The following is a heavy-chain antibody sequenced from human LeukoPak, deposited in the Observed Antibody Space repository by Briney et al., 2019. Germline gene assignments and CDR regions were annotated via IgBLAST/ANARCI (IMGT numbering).Heavy chain of an antibody. CDR2: ISSSGSTI. CDR1: GFTFRSHS. J-gene: IGHJ4*02. CDR3: VFPYWQDLDH. V-gene: IGHV3-48*02. D-gene: IGHD2-15*01. Sequence: GSLTLSCAASGFTFRSHSMQWVRQAPGKGLEWVSHISSSGSTIYYADSVKGRFTISRDNAKESLFLQMSSLRDEDTAVYYCVFPYWQDLDHWGQGTLVTVSS.